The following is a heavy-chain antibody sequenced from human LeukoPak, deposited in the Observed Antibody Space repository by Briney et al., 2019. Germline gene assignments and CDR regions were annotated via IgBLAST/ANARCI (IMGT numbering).Heavy chain of an antibody. J-gene: IGHJ4*02. V-gene: IGHV4-34*01. CDR3: ARGQFQRDY. CDR1: GGSFSGYF. CDR2: VNHSGKT. Sequence: SETLSLTCAVYGGSFSGYFWSWIRQPPGKGLEWIGEVNHSGKTNYNPSLKSRVTISIDTSKNQFSLNLRSVTAADTAVYYCARGQFQRDYWGQGTLVTVSS.